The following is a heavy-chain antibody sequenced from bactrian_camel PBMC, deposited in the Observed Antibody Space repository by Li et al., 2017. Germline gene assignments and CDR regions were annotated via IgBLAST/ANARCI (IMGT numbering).Heavy chain of an antibody. D-gene: IGHD3*01. CDR3: GVGPWGTALQGLRLMALSDNY. CDR2: IYSGGGSQ. J-gene: IGHJ4*01. V-gene: IGHV3S54*01. CDR1: GNIDDSIV. Sequence: HVQLVESGGGSVQAGGSLTLSCAASGNIDDSIVMAWFRQSPGKKREGVASIYSGGGSQYYADSVKGRFTISQDSPKNIATLQMNDLRPEDTAMYYCGVGPWGTALQGLRLMALSDNYWGQGTQVTVS.